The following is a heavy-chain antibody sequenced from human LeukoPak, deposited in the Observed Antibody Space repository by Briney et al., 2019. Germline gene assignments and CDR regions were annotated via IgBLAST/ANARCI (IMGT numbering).Heavy chain of an antibody. CDR1: GFTFSSYA. Sequence: PGGSLRLSCAASGFTFSSYAMHWVRQAPGKGLEWVAVISYDGSNKYYADSVKGRFTISRDNSKNTPYLQMNSLRAEDTAVYYCARDSIVVVVAATHHWGQGTLVTVSS. CDR2: ISYDGSNK. D-gene: IGHD2-15*01. V-gene: IGHV3-30*01. CDR3: ARDSIVVVVAATHH. J-gene: IGHJ5*02.